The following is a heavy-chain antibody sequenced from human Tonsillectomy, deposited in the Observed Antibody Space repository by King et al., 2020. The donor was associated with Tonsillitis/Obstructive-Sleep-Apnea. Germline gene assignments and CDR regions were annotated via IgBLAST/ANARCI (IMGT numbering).Heavy chain of an antibody. J-gene: IGHJ4*02. V-gene: IGHV3-15*01. D-gene: IGHD3-3*02. CDR3: TTDRLNHSLEGPPLSINFDN. Sequence: VQLVESGGGLVKPGGSLRLSCTASGFTFSLAWMSWVRQAPGKGLEGVGRSKSKTAGGAIDYAAPAKGRFSIQRDDSKNTLFLQMSGLKTDDTAVYYCTTDRLNHSLEGPPLSINFDNWGQGTLVTVSS. CDR1: GFTFSLAW. CDR2: SKSKTAGGAI.